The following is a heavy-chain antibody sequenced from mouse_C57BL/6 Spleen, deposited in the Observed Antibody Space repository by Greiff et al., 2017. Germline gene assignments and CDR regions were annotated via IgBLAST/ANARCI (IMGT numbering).Heavy chain of an antibody. CDR2: IDPENGDT. CDR1: GFNIKDDY. V-gene: IGHV14-4*01. Sequence: EVQLQQSGAELVRPGASVKLSCTASGFNIKDDYMHWVKQRPEQGLEWIGWIDPENGDTEYASKFQGKATITADTSSNTAYLQLSSLTSEDTAVYYCTTVGSRGYWGQGTTLTVSS. D-gene: IGHD6-1*01. J-gene: IGHJ2*01. CDR3: TTVGSRGY.